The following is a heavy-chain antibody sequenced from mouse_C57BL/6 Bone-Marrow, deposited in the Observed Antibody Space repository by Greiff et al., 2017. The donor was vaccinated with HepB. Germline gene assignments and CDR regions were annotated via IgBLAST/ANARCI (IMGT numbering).Heavy chain of an antibody. D-gene: IGHD1-1*01. CDR1: GFTFSDYY. CDR3: ASLLSAY. J-gene: IGHJ3*01. V-gene: IGHV5-12*01. Sequence: EVKLVESGGGLVKPGGSLKLSCAASGFTFSDYYMYWVRQTPEKRLEWVAYISNGGGSTYYPDTVKGRFTISRDNAKNTLYLQMSRLKSEDTAMYYCASLLSAYWGQGTLVTVSA. CDR2: ISNGGGST.